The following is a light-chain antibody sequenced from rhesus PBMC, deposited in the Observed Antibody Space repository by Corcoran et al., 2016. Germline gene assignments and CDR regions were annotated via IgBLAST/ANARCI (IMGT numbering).Light chain of an antibody. Sequence: DIQMTQSPSSLSASVGDRVTITCRASENVNNHLHWYQQKPGKAPTHLIYKATTLKSGAPSRFSGRGSGTYFTLPICSLQPEDFATYSCLHSYVTPFPFVPGTKLDIK. CDR3: LHSYVTPFP. V-gene: IGKV1-74*01. CDR1: ENVNNH. J-gene: IGKJ3*01. CDR2: KAT.